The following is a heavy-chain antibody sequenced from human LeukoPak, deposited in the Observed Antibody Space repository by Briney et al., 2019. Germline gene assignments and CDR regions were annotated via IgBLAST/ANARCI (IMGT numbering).Heavy chain of an antibody. CDR2: IKQDGSEK. J-gene: IGHJ4*02. CDR3: ARDYSLNY. D-gene: IGHD2-21*01. V-gene: IGHV3-7*01. Sequence: GGSLRLSCAASGFTFSSHWMSWVRQAPGTGLEWVANIKQDGSEKYYVDSVKGRFSISRDNAKNSLYLQMNSLRVEDTAVYYCARDYSLNYWGQGTLVTVSS. CDR1: GFTFSSHW.